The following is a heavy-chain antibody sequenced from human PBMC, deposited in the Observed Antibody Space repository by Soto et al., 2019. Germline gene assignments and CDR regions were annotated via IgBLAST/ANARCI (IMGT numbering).Heavy chain of an antibody. CDR3: ARALVTYYYDSSGSPGGDYYYYGMDV. V-gene: IGHV4-4*02. D-gene: IGHD3-22*01. CDR2: IYHSGST. J-gene: IGHJ6*02. Sequence: QVQLQESGPGLVKPSGTLSLTCAVSGGSISSSNWWSWVRQPPGKGLEWIGEIYHSGSTNYNPSLKSRVTISVDKSKNQFSLKLSSVTAADTAVYYSARALVTYYYDSSGSPGGDYYYYGMDVWGQGTTVTVSS. CDR1: GGSISSSNW.